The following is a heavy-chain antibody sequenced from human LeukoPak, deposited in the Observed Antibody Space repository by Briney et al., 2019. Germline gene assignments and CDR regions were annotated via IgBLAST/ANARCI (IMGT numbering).Heavy chain of an antibody. Sequence: GGSLRLSCAASGFTFSSYGMHWVRQAPGKGLEWVAVISYDGSNKYYADSVKGRFTISRDNSKDTLYLQMNSLRAEDTAVYYCAKRAEIAAAGKYYFDYWGQGTLVTVSS. CDR1: GFTFSSYG. CDR3: AKRAEIAAAGKYYFDY. D-gene: IGHD6-13*01. J-gene: IGHJ4*02. V-gene: IGHV3-30*18. CDR2: ISYDGSNK.